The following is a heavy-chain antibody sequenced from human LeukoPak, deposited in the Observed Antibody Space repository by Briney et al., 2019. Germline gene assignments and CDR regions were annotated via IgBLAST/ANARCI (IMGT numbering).Heavy chain of an antibody. CDR2: IDTSSSVV. V-gene: IGHV3-48*02. CDR3: AKEDDSWGPNNLDL. Sequence: PAGSLRLSCAASAFTFSNFSMSWVRQAPGKGLEWISYIDTSSSVVYYANSVMGRFTVTRDNAKNSLYLQMNGLRDEDTAVYYCAKEDDSWGPNNLDLWGQGTMVTVSS. CDR1: AFTFSNFS. D-gene: IGHD7-27*01. J-gene: IGHJ3*01.